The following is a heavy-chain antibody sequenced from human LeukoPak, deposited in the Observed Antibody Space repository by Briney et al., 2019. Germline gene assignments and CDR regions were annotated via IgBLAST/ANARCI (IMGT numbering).Heavy chain of an antibody. J-gene: IGHJ6*03. V-gene: IGHV4-59*01. CDR3: AGFQASAEYRHYYYMDV. CDR2: FYYSYST. D-gene: IGHD1-14*01. CDR1: VGSIRNYF. Sequence: SETLSLTCTVSVGSIRNYFWSWIRQPPGEGLEAIGDFYYSYSTHYNPSLKSRRNVSVAKSRNKLSLQLRSVTAADTGVYYCAGFQASAEYRHYYYMDVWGKGTTVTVSS.